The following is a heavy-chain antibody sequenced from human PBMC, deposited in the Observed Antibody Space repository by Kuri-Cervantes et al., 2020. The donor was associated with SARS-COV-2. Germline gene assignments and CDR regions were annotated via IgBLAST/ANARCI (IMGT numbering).Heavy chain of an antibody. CDR3: ARGINYGDYGPSYNWFDP. CDR1: GGTFSSYA. J-gene: IGHJ5*02. V-gene: IGHV1-69*10. CDR2: ITPFNGNT. D-gene: IGHD4-17*01. Sequence: SVKVSCKASGGTFSSYAISWVRQAPGQALEWMGWITPFNGNTNYAQKFQDRVTITRDRSMSTAYMELSSLRSEDTAVYYCARGINYGDYGPSYNWFDPWGQGTLVTVSS.